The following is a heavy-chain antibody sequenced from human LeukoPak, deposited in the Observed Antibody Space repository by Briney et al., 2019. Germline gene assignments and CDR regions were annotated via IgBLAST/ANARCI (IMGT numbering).Heavy chain of an antibody. V-gene: IGHV3-23*01. CDR2: TSGDGITT. CDR1: GFTFHNYA. J-gene: IGHJ4*02. Sequence: GGSLRLSCAASGFTFHNYAIHWVRQAPGKGLEWVSLTSGDGITTYFADSVKDRFTISRDNSKNTLYLQMNSLRAEDTAVYYCAKALPYYYDSSGWYYFDYWGQGTLVTVSS. CDR3: AKALPYYYDSSGWYYFDY. D-gene: IGHD3-22*01.